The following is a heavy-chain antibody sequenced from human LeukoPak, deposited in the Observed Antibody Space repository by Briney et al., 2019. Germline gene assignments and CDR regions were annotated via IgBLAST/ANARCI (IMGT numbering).Heavy chain of an antibody. V-gene: IGHV3-74*01. Sequence: QPGGSLRLSCAASGNYWMHWVRQVPGKGLVWVSHINSDGSWTSYADSVKGRFTISKDNAKNTVYLQMSSLRAEDTAVYYCVSFYETYWGRGTLVTVSS. CDR3: VSFYETY. D-gene: IGHD2/OR15-2a*01. J-gene: IGHJ4*02. CDR1: GNYW. CDR2: INSDGSWT.